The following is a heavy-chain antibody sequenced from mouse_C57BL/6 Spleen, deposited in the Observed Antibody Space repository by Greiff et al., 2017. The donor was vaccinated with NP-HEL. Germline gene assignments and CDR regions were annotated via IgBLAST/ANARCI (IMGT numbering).Heavy chain of an antibody. CDR3: ARRYYYGSSPSYWYCDV. V-gene: IGHV1-52*01. D-gene: IGHD1-1*01. CDR2: IDPSDSET. Sequence: VQLQQPGAELVRPGSSVKLSCKASGYTFTSYWMHWVKQRPIQGLEWIGNIDPSDSETHYNQKFKDKATLTVDKSSSTAYMQLSSLTSEYSAVYYCARRYYYGSSPSYWYCDVWGTGTTVTVSS. J-gene: IGHJ1*03. CDR1: GYTFTSYW.